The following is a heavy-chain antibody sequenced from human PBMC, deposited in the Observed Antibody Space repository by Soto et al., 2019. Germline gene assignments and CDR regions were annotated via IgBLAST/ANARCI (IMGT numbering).Heavy chain of an antibody. V-gene: IGHV3-23*01. CDR3: AKAAARFGEKYYYIEV. CDR1: GFTFSSYA. Sequence: EVQLLESGGTLVQPGGSLRLFCAASGFTFSSYAILWVRQAPGQGLEWVSTISGNGGNTFYADSVKGRFTVSRDNSKSTVSLQMNSLRAEDPALYFWAKAAARFGEKYYYIEVWGKGTTVTFSS. D-gene: IGHD3-16*01. CDR2: ISGNGGNT. J-gene: IGHJ6*03.